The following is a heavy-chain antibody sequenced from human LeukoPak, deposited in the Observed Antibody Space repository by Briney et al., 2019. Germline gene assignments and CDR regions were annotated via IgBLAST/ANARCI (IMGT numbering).Heavy chain of an antibody. D-gene: IGHD5-18*01. Sequence: AASVKVSCKASGYTFTGYYMHWVRQAPGQGLEWMGRINPNSGGTNYAQKFQGRVTMTRDTSISTAYMELSRLRSDDTAVYYCATLYSYGYFDYWGQGTLVTVSS. J-gene: IGHJ4*02. V-gene: IGHV1-2*06. CDR1: GYTFTGYY. CDR3: ATLYSYGYFDY. CDR2: INPNSGGT.